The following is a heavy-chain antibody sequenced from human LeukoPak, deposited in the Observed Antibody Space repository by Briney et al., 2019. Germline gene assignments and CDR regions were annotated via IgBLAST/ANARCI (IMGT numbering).Heavy chain of an antibody. J-gene: IGHJ5*02. D-gene: IGHD3-10*01. V-gene: IGHV4-38-2*01. CDR3: ARHPMVRGVIIKFDP. CDR2: IYHSGST. CDR1: GYSISSGYY. Sequence: KPSETLSRTCAVSGYSISSGYYWGWIRQPPGKGLEWIGSIYHSGSTYYNPSLKSRVTISVDTSKNQFSLKLSSVTAADTAVYYCARHPMVRGVIIKFDPWGQGTLVTVSS.